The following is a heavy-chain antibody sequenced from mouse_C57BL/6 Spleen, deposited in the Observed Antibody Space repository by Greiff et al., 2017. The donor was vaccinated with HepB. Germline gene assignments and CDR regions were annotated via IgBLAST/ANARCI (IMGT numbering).Heavy chain of an antibody. J-gene: IGHJ1*03. V-gene: IGHV1-81*01. CDR2: IYPRSGNT. CDR3: ASTTVVATNWYFDV. Sequence: VQLQQSGAELARPGASVKLSCKASGYTFTSYGISWVKQRTGQGLEWIGEIYPRSGNTYYNEKFKGKATLTADKSSSTAYMELRSLTSEDSAVYFCASTTVVATNWYFDVWGTGPRSPSPQ. CDR1: GYTFTSYG. D-gene: IGHD1-1*01.